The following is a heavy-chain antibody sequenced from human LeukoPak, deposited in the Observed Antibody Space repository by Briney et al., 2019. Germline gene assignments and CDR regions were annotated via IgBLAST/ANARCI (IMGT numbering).Heavy chain of an antibody. D-gene: IGHD4-17*01. CDR3: ARVYGANPPDA. CDR2: TYYSGKT. Sequence: SETLSLTCTVSGGSISSGGYYWSWIRQHPGKGLEWIGCTYYSGKTYDSPSLKSRVTISVDTSKNQFSLKLSSVTAADTAVYYCARVYGANPPDAWGQGTLVTVSS. J-gene: IGHJ5*02. CDR1: GGSISSGGYY. V-gene: IGHV4-31*03.